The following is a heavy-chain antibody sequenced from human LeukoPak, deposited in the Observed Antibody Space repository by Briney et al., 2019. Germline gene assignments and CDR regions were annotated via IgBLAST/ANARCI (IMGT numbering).Heavy chain of an antibody. Sequence: GGSLRLSCAASGFTFGNHGMHWVRQAPGKGLEWVAVIWYDGSNAYYADSVKGRFTISRDNSRNTLYLQMNSLRAEDTAVYYCARDIGARRLDYWGQGTPVTVSS. CDR3: ARDIGARRLDY. J-gene: IGHJ4*02. CDR1: GFTFGNHG. D-gene: IGHD6-6*01. V-gene: IGHV3-33*01. CDR2: IWYDGSNA.